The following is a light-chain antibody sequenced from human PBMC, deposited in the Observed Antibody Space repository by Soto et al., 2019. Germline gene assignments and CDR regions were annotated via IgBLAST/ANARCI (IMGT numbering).Light chain of an antibody. CDR2: TAS. Sequence: DIQMTQSPSSLSASVGDRVTITCRASQSISKNLNWYQQKPGKAPKLLIYTASSLQSGVPSRFSGSGSGTDLTLTISSLQPEDFATYYCQQSYSTPYTFGQGNKLEI. CDR1: QSISKN. CDR3: QQSYSTPYT. J-gene: IGKJ2*01. V-gene: IGKV1-39*01.